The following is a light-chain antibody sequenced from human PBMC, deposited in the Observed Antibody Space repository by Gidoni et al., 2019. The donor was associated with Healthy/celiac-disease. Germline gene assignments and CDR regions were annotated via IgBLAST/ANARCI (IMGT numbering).Light chain of an antibody. Sequence: SYELTQPLSVSVALGQTARITCGRRNMGSKNVHWYQQKPGQAPVLVIYRDSNRPSGIPERFSGSNSGNTATLTISRAQAGDEADYYCQVWDSSTGVFGTGTKVTVL. V-gene: IGLV3-9*01. CDR1: NMGSKN. CDR2: RDS. CDR3: QVWDSSTGV. J-gene: IGLJ1*01.